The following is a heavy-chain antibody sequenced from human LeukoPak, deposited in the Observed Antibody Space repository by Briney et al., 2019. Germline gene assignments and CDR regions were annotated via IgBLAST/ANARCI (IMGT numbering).Heavy chain of an antibody. J-gene: IGHJ6*03. D-gene: IGHD5-18*01. CDR1: GGSISSYY. V-gene: IGHV4-4*09. Sequence: SETLSLTCTVSGGSISSYYWSWIRQPPGKGLEWIGYIYTSGSTNYNPSLKSRVTISVDTSKNQFSLKLSSVTAADTAVYYCARRAAMVGYYMDVWGKGTTVTVSS. CDR3: ARRAAMVGYYMDV. CDR2: IYTSGST.